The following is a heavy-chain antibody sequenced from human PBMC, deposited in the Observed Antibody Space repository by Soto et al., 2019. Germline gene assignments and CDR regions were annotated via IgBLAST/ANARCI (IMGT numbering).Heavy chain of an antibody. CDR1: GFSLSNARMG. J-gene: IGHJ6*03. CDR2: IFSNDEK. D-gene: IGHD2-2*01. CDR3: ARIVYDIVVVPAAMPSYYYYYYMDV. V-gene: IGHV2-26*01. Sequence: ESGPTLVNPTETLTLTCTVSGFSLSNARMGVSWIRQPPGKALEWLAHIFSNDEKSYSTSLKSRLTISKDTSKSQVVLTMTNMDPVDTATYYCARIVYDIVVVPAAMPSYYYYYYMDVWGKGTTVTVSS.